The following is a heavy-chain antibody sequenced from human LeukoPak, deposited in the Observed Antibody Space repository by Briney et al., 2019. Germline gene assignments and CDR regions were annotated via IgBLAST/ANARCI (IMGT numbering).Heavy chain of an antibody. D-gene: IGHD3-22*01. Sequence: LWASVKVSCKASGYTFTSYGISWVRQAPGQGLEWMGWISAYNGNTNYAQKLQGRVTMTTDTSTSTAYMELRSLRSDDTAVYYCAREYYDSSGYYPSFQHWGQGTLVTVSS. CDR2: ISAYNGNT. V-gene: IGHV1-18*01. J-gene: IGHJ1*01. CDR1: GYTFTSYG. CDR3: AREYYDSSGYYPSFQH.